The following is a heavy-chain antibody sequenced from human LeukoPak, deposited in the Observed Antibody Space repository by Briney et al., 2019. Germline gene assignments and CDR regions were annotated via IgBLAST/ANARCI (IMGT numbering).Heavy chain of an antibody. J-gene: IGHJ6*02. CDR3: ARDRGGYTVTTRPYYYYYGMDV. Sequence: GGSLRLSCAASGFTFSSYWMHWVRQAPGKGLVWVSRINSDGSSTSYADSVKGRFTISRDNAKNTLYLQMNSLRAEDTAVYYCARDRGGYTVTTRPYYYYYGMDVWGQGTTVTVSS. CDR1: GFTFSSYW. CDR2: INSDGSST. V-gene: IGHV3-74*01. D-gene: IGHD4-17*01.